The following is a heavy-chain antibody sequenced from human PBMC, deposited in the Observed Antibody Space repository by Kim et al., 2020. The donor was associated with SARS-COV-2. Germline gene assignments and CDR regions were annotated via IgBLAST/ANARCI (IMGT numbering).Heavy chain of an antibody. Sequence: SETLSLTCTVSGGSISSYYWSWIRQPPGKGLEWIGYIYYSGSTNYNPSLKSRVTISVDTSKNQFSLKLSSVTAADTAVYYCARIFGPDPWEGFDYWGQGTLVTVSS. V-gene: IGHV4-59*01. CDR2: IYYSGST. CDR3: ARIFGPDPWEGFDY. CDR1: GGSISSYY. J-gene: IGHJ4*02. D-gene: IGHD3-3*01.